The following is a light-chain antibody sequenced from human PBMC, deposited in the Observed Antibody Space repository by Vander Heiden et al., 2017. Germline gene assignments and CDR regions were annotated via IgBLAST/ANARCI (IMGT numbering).Light chain of an antibody. CDR3: QVRDSKLG. V-gene: IGLV3-21*02. CDR1: NIGSKS. J-gene: IGLJ2*01. Sequence: SYVLTQPPSVSVAPGQTARITCGGNNIGSKSVHWYQQKQGQVLVLGVYDDSDRPSGIPERFSGSKSGNTENLTIGRVEAGEESYYYCQVRDSKLGFGGGTKLTVL. CDR2: DDS.